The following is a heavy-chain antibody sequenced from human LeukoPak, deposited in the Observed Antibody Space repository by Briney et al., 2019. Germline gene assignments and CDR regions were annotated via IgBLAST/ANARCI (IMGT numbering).Heavy chain of an antibody. CDR3: ARAPMIVVVFPPRLDY. V-gene: IGHV1-2*02. CDR2: INPNSGGT. J-gene: IGHJ4*02. CDR1: GYTFTGYY. Sequence: RASVKVSCKTSGYTFTGYYMHCVRQAPGQGLEWMGWINPNSGGTNYAQKFQDRVTMTGDTSISTAYMELSRLTSDDTAVYYCARAPMIVVVFPPRLDYWGQGTLVTVSS. D-gene: IGHD3-22*01.